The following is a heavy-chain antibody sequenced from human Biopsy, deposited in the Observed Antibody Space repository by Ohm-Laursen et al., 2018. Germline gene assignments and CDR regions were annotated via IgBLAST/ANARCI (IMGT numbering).Heavy chain of an antibody. J-gene: IGHJ4*02. CDR3: AAGDNTYKLLH. V-gene: IGHV3-21*01. CDR1: GFTLSTYG. Sequence: GSLRLSCSASGFTLSTYGLNWVRQAPGRGLECVASITHAGFVYYEDSLKGRFTISRDNAKNSLFLQMNSLRIEDTAFYYCAAGDNTYKLLHWGQGTLVTVSS. CDR2: ITHAGFV. D-gene: IGHD3-10*01.